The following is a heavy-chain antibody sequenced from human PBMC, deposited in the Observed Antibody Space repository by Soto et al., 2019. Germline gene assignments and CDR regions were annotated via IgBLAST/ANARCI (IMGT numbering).Heavy chain of an antibody. CDR3: ARGDCVGVTGYSSAGSFYYYMDV. Sequence: EVQLVESGGGLVQPGGSLRLSCAASGFTFSNYWMYWVRQAPGKGMVWVSRINSDGSVSSYADSVKGRRTISRDNVKNTLSLHMDSLRAEDTAVYYCARGDCVGVTGYSSAGSFYYYMDVWGKGTTVTVFS. J-gene: IGHJ6*03. CDR2: INSDGSVS. V-gene: IGHV3-74*01. D-gene: IGHD2-15*01. CDR1: GFTFSNYW.